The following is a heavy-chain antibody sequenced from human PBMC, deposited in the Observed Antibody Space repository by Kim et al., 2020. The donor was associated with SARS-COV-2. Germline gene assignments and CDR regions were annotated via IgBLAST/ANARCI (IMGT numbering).Heavy chain of an antibody. V-gene: IGHV5-51*01. CDR2: IYPGDSDT. CDR3: ARQGGDFWSGYTDWYFDL. D-gene: IGHD3-3*01. CDR1: GYSFTSYW. J-gene: IGHJ2*01. Sequence: GESLKISCKGSGYSFTSYWIGWVRQMPGKGLEWMGIIYPGDSDTRYSPSFQGQVTISADKSISTAYLQWSSLKASDTAMYYCARQGGDFWSGYTDWYFDLWGRGTLVTVSS.